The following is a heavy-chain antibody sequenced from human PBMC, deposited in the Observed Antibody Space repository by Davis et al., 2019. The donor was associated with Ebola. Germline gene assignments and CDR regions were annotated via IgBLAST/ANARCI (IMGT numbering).Heavy chain of an antibody. CDR1: GGSFSGYY. CDR2: INHSGST. J-gene: IGHJ4*02. V-gene: IGHV4-34*01. Sequence: MPSETLSLTCAVYGGSFSGYYWSWIRQPPGKGLEWIGEINHSGSTNYNPSLKSRVTISVDTSKNQFSLKLTSVTAADAAVYYCARTRLGQSAAGNWGQGTLVTVSS. D-gene: IGHD6-13*01. CDR3: ARTRLGQSAAGN.